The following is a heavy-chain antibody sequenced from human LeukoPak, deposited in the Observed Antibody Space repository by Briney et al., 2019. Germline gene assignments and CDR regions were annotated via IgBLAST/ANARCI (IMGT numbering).Heavy chain of an antibody. V-gene: IGHV3-53*01. CDR3: ARDPSYVDYTRFDF. Sequence: PGGSLRLSCAASGFSFSDYHMNWVRQAPGKGLEWVSVIYSGGSTDYADSVKGRFTISRDNSENTVYIEVNTLRAEDTAVYYCARDPSYVDYTRFDFWGQGALVTISS. D-gene: IGHD4-17*01. CDR2: IYSGGST. CDR1: GFSFSDYH. J-gene: IGHJ4*02.